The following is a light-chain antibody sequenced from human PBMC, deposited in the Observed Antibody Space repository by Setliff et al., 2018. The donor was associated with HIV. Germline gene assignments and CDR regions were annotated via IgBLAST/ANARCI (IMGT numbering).Light chain of an antibody. J-gene: IGLJ2*01. V-gene: IGLV2-14*03. CDR3: SAYSSSSTLVL. CDR2: DVS. Sequence: SVLTQPASVSGSPGQSITISCTGSSSDIGSYNYVSWYQQHPGKAPKLMIYDVSVRPSGVSNRSSGSKSGNTASLTISGLQAEDEADYHCSAYSSSSTLVLFGGGTK. CDR1: SSDIGSYNY.